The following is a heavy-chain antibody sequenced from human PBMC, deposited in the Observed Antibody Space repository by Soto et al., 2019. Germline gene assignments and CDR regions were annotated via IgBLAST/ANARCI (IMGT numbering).Heavy chain of an antibody. J-gene: IGHJ5*02. CDR2: IYYSGST. CDR1: GGSISSGGYY. Sequence: PSETLSLTCTVSGGSISSGGYYWSWIRQHPGKGLEWIGYIYYSGSTYYNPSLKSRVTISVDTSKNQFSLKLSSVTAADTAVYYCARDSLRGWFDPWGQGTLVTVSS. CDR3: ARDSLRGWFDP. D-gene: IGHD3-3*01. V-gene: IGHV4-31*03.